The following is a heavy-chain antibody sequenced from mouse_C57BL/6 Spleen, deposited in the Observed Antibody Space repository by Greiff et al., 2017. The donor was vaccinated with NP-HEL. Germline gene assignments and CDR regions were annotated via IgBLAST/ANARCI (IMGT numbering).Heavy chain of an antibody. J-gene: IGHJ4*01. Sequence: QVHVKQSGAELVRPGASVTLSCKASGYTFTDYEMHWVKQTPVHGLEWIGAIDPETGGTAYNQKFKGKAILTADKSSSTAYMELRSLTSEDSAVYYCTRCPTTVVATGAMDYWGQGTSVTVSS. CDR3: TRCPTTVVATGAMDY. CDR2: IDPETGGT. CDR1: GYTFTDYE. V-gene: IGHV1-15*01. D-gene: IGHD1-1*01.